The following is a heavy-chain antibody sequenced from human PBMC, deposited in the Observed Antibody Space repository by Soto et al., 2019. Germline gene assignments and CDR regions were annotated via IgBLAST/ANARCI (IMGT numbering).Heavy chain of an antibody. Sequence: QVHLVQSGPEVKKPGASVRVSCRASGYTFTNYGIGWVRQAPGQGLEWMGWINTYNGNTKYAQKVRGRITMTTDTTTATAYVELRRPKDTDTDMVYRATVGVGPAGEGTGGYWGQGTLVTVSS. V-gene: IGHV1-18*01. D-gene: IGHD3-10*01. CDR1: GYTFTNYG. J-gene: IGHJ4*02. CDR2: INTYNGNT. CDR3: ATVGVGPAGEGTGGY.